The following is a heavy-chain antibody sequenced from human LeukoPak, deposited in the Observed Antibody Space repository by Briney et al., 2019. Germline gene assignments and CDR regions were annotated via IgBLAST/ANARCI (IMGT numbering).Heavy chain of an antibody. V-gene: IGHV3-15*01. Sequence: GGSLRLSCAASGFTFSNAWMSWVRQAPGKGLEWVGRIKSKTDGGTTDYAAPVKGRFTISRDDSKNTLYLQMNSLKTEDTAVYYCTTVLSSSLLYYFDYWGQGTLVTVSS. D-gene: IGHD6-13*01. CDR3: TTVLSSSLLYYFDY. J-gene: IGHJ4*02. CDR2: IKSKTDGGTT. CDR1: GFTFSNAW.